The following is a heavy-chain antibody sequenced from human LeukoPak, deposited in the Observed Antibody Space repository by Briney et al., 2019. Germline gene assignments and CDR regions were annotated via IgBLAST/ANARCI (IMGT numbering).Heavy chain of an antibody. CDR1: GYTFTGYS. J-gene: IGHJ4*02. CDR2: INLKSGGT. Sequence: ASVKVSCQASGYTFTGYSIHWVRQPPGQGLEWMGWINLKSGGTNHAQNFQARVTMTRETSISTTYRELSRLRSDDTAVYYCAREDSTGYSSLDYWGQGTLVTVSS. D-gene: IGHD3-22*01. V-gene: IGHV1-2*02. CDR3: AREDSTGYSSLDY.